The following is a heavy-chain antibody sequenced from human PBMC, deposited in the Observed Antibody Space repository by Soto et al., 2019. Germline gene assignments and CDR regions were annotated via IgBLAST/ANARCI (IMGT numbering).Heavy chain of an antibody. CDR1: GGSISSYY. Sequence: SETLSLTCTVSGGSISSYYWSWIRQPPGKGLEWIGYIYYSGSTNHNPSLKSGVTISVDTSKNQFSLRLSSVTAADTAVYYCARGEYYYYMDVWGKGTTVTVSS. V-gene: IGHV4-59*01. J-gene: IGHJ6*03. CDR2: IYYSGST. CDR3: ARGEYYYYMDV. D-gene: IGHD1-26*01.